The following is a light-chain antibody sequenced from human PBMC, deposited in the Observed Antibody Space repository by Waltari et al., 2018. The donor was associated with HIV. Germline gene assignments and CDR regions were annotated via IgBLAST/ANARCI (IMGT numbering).Light chain of an antibody. J-gene: IGLJ2*01. CDR3: QVWDSSSGVV. CDR2: DDS. V-gene: IGLV3-21*04. Sequence: SYVLTQSPSVSVAPGKTARIPCWGNDIESKVGHWYQQKPGQAPLLVIYDDSDRPSGMSERFSGSNSGNTATLTISRVEAGDEAAYYCQVWDSSSGVVFGGGTNLTVL. CDR1: DIESKV.